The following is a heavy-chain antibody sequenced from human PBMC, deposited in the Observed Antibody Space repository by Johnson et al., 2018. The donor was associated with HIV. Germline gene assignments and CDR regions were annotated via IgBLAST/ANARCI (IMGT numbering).Heavy chain of an antibody. D-gene: IGHD6-13*01. CDR3: ARDGVYSSPHDAFDI. V-gene: IGHV3-7*05. CDR2: IKEAGSED. J-gene: IGHJ3*02. Sequence: EVQLVESGGVVVGVVVQSVGSRRLSCATSGFMFSTYWMSWVRQAPGQGLEWVANIKEAGSEDYYVDSLKGRFTISRDNAQKSLYLQMDSLRVEDSAVYYCARDGVYSSPHDAFDIWGQGTMVTVSS. CDR1: GFMFSTYW.